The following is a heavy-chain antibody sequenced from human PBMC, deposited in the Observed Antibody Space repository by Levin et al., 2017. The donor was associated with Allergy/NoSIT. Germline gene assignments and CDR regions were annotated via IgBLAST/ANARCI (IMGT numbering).Heavy chain of an antibody. CDR1: GGTFSSYA. V-gene: IGHV1-69*13. CDR3: ATEREYSSSVNWFDP. D-gene: IGHD6-6*01. J-gene: IGHJ5*02. CDR2: IIPIFGTA. Sequence: WASVKVSCKASGGTFSSYAISWVRQAPGQGLEWMGGIIPIFGTANYAQKFQGRVTITADESTSTAYMELSSLRSEDTAVYYCATEREYSSSVNWFDPWGQGTLVTVSS.